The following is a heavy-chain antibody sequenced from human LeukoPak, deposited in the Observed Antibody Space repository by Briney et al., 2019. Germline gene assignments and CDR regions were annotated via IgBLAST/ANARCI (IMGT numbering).Heavy chain of an antibody. CDR2: IYYSGST. Sequence: SQTLSLTCTVSGGSISSGGYYWSWIRQHPGKGLEWIGYIYYSGSTNYNPSLKSRVTISVDTSKNQFSLKLSSVTAADTAVYYCARDKAMDDAFDIWGQGTMVTVSS. D-gene: IGHD5-18*01. CDR1: GGSISSGGYY. J-gene: IGHJ3*02. CDR3: ARDKAMDDAFDI. V-gene: IGHV4-61*08.